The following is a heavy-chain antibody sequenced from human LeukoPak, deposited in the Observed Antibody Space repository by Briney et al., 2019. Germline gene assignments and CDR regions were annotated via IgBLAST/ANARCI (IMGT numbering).Heavy chain of an antibody. Sequence: PGGSLRLSCAASGFTFSNFAMSWVRQSPGKGLEWVSVISERARRTYYAGSVKGRFSISRDDSDNTLYLQMNSLRDEDTAIYYCAKGAWLDWWGRGTPVTVSS. J-gene: IGHJ4*02. CDR2: ISERARRT. CDR3: AKGAWLDW. V-gene: IGHV3-23*01. CDR1: GFTFSNFA.